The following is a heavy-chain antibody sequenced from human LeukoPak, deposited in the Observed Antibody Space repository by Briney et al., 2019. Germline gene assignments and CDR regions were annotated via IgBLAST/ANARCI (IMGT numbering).Heavy chain of an antibody. J-gene: IGHJ4*02. CDR3: TKEPSAIRSSWYGEPYFEN. Sequence: GGSLRLSCAASGITFNSYALSWVRQAPGEGLEWVSAISEGSGTTYYADSVKGRFTISRDNSKNTLYLQMNSLRAEDTAVYYCTKEPSAIRSSWYGEPYFENWGQGTLVTVSS. CDR2: ISEGSGTT. CDR1: GITFNSYA. V-gene: IGHV3-23*01. D-gene: IGHD6-13*01.